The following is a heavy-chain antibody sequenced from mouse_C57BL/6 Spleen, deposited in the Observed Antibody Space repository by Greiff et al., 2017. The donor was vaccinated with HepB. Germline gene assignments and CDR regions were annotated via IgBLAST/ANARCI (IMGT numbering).Heavy chain of an antibody. V-gene: IGHV1-81*01. J-gene: IGHJ4*01. Sequence: QVQLLQSGAELARPGASVKLSCKASGYTFTSYGISWVKQRTGQGLEWIGEIYPRSGNNYYIEKFKGKGTLTADKSSSTAYMELHSLTSEDSAVYFCARRDYGRSHGAMDYWGQGTSVTVSS. CDR2: IYPRSGNN. D-gene: IGHD1-1*01. CDR3: ARRDYGRSHGAMDY. CDR1: GYTFTSYG.